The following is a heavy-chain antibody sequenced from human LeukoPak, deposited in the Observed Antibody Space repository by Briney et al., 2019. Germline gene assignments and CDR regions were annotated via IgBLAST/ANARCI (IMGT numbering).Heavy chain of an antibody. CDR3: ARAPYSGSYFWFDP. J-gene: IGHJ5*02. Sequence: SETLSLTCTVSGGSLSGYYWSWIRQPPGKGLEWVGYIYHNGNTDYNRSLKTRITISVDTSKNQVSLKLNSVTAADTAVYYCARAPYSGSYFWFDPWGQGTLVTVSS. D-gene: IGHD1-26*01. CDR1: GGSLSGYY. V-gene: IGHV4-59*01. CDR2: IYHNGNT.